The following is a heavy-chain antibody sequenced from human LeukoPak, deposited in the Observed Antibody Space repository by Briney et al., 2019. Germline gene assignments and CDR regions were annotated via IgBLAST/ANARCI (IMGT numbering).Heavy chain of an antibody. CDR2: ISGGGGT. CDR1: GFTGSSNY. D-gene: IGHD5-24*01. CDR3: ASRDKGYYYGLDV. J-gene: IGHJ6*02. Sequence: GGSLRLSCAASGFTGSSNYMSWVRQAPGKGLEWVSIISGGGGTYYADSVKDRFTISRDNSKSTLYLQMKSLRAEDTAVYYCASRDKGYYYGLDVWGQGTTATVSS. V-gene: IGHV3-66*01.